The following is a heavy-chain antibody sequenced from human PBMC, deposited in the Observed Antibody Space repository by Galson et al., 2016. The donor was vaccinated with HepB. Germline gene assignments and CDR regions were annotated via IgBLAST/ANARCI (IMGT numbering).Heavy chain of an antibody. J-gene: IGHJ4*02. CDR1: GFTFSSNA. CDR2: ITSNGGNT. CDR3: VNRGSSGWYDY. V-gene: IGHV3-64D*06. D-gene: IGHD6-19*01. Sequence: SLRLSCAASGFTFSSNAMHWVRQAPGKGLECVSAITSNGGNTYYADSVKGRFTISRDNSKNTLYLQMTSLRAEETAVYYCVNRGSSGWYDYWGQGTLVTVSS.